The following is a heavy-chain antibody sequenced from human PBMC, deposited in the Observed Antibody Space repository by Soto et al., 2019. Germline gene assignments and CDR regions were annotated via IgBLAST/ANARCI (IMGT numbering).Heavy chain of an antibody. V-gene: IGHV3-30*18. D-gene: IGHD6-13*01. CDR3: ANIEAYSSSWYSRLMLFPAGAFDI. J-gene: IGHJ3*02. Sequence: SLRLSCAASGFTFSSYGMHWVRQAPGKGLEWVAVISYDGSNKYYADSVKGRFTISRDNSKNTLYLQMNSLRAEDTAVYYCANIEAYSSSWYSRLMLFPAGAFDIWGQGT. CDR1: GFTFSSYG. CDR2: ISYDGSNK.